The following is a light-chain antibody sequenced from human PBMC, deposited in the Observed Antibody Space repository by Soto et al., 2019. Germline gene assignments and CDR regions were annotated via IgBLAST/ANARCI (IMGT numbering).Light chain of an antibody. V-gene: IGKV3-11*01. Sequence: EIVLTQSPATLSLSPGERATLSCRASQSVSSYLAWYQQKPGQAPRLLIYAASRRAPGIPERFSGSGSGTDFTLTISRLQSEDFAVYYCQQYNNWPPTFGQGTRLEIK. J-gene: IGKJ5*01. CDR2: AAS. CDR1: QSVSSY. CDR3: QQYNNWPPT.